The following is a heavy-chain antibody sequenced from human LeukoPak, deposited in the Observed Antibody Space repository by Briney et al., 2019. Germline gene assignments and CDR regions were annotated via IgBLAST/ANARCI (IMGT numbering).Heavy chain of an antibody. CDR3: AKSALAGGFDY. CDR1: GFTFSNYG. Sequence: GGSLRLSCAASGFTFSNYGMHWVRQAPGKGLEWVAVISYDGSNKYYADSVKGRFTISRDNSKNTLYLQMNSLRADDTAVYYCAKSALAGGFDYWGQGTLVTVSS. J-gene: IGHJ4*02. D-gene: IGHD3-16*01. V-gene: IGHV3-30*18. CDR2: ISYDGSNK.